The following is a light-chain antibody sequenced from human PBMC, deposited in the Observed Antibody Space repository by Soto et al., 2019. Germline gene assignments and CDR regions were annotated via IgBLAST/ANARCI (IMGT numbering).Light chain of an antibody. J-gene: IGKJ2*01. CDR3: HQYNHWYT. CDR2: GAS. CDR1: QSVSSN. Sequence: EIVMTQSPATLSVSPVQRATLSCRASQSVSSNLAWYQQKTGQAPRLLIYGASIRATGIPARFSGSGSGTRFTLTISSLQSEDFTVYYCHQYNHWYTFGQGTKLEIK. V-gene: IGKV3-15*01.